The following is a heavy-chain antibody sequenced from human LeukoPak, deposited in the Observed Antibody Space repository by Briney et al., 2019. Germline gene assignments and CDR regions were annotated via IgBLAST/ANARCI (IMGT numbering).Heavy chain of an antibody. J-gene: IGHJ3*02. CDR1: GYTFTGYY. CDR3: ATTHSSGWGAMLSFDI. V-gene: IGHV1-2*02. Sequence: ASVKVSCKASGYTFTGYYMHWVRQAPGQGLEWMGWINPNSGGTNYAQKFQGRVTMTEDTSTDTAYMELSSLRSEDTAVYYCATTHSSGWGAMLSFDIWGQGTMVTVSS. CDR2: INPNSGGT. D-gene: IGHD6-19*01.